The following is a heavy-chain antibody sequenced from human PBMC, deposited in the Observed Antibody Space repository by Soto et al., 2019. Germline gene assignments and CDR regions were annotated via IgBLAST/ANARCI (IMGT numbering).Heavy chain of an antibody. V-gene: IGHV4-34*01. D-gene: IGHD6-6*01. CDR1: GGSFSGYY. J-gene: IGHJ4*02. CDR2: INHSGST. CDR3: ARGRVAAYFDY. Sequence: SETLSLTCAVYGGSFSGYYWSWIRQPPGKGLEWIGEINHSGSTNYNPSQKSRVTISVDTSKNQFALKLSSVTAADTAVYYCARGRVAAYFDYWGQGPLVTVSS.